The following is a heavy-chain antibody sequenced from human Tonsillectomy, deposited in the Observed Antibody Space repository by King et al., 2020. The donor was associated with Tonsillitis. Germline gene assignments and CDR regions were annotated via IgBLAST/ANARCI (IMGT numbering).Heavy chain of an antibody. V-gene: IGHV3-30*18. Sequence: VQLVESGGGVVQPGRSLRLSCAASGFTFSSYGMHWVRQAPGKGLEWVAVISYDGSNKYYADSVKGRFTISRDNSKNTLYLQMNSLRAEDTAVYYCANGGDYYDSSGYPVDYWGQGTLVTVSS. CDR2: ISYDGSNK. CDR3: ANGGDYYDSSGYPVDY. D-gene: IGHD3-22*01. CDR1: GFTFSSYG. J-gene: IGHJ4*02.